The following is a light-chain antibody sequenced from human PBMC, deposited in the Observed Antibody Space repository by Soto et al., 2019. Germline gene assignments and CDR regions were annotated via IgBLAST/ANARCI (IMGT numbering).Light chain of an antibody. CDR1: QSVSNY. J-gene: IGKJ1*01. V-gene: IGKV3-11*01. Sequence: EIVLTQSPATLSLSPGERATLSCRTSQSVSNYLAWYQQKPGRAPRLLMYDASNRATGIPARFSGSGSGTDFTLTISSLEPEDFAVYYCQQYGSSPRTFGLGTKVDIK. CDR2: DAS. CDR3: QQYGSSPRT.